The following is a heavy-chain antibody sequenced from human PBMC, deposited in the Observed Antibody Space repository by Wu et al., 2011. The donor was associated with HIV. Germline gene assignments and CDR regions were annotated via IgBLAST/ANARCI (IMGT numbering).Heavy chain of an antibody. Sequence: QVQLVQSGAEVKKPGASVKVSCKASGYTFTNHYMHWVRQAPGQGLEWMGWMNPKSGDTNYPQKFQGRVTLTRDTSISTVYMELSRLRSDDTAVYYCANDRVNSGAVYWGQGTLVTVSS. V-gene: IGHV1-2*02. CDR2: MNPKSGDT. CDR3: ANDRVNSGAVY. J-gene: IGHJ4*02. CDR1: GYTFTNHY. D-gene: IGHD2-15*01.